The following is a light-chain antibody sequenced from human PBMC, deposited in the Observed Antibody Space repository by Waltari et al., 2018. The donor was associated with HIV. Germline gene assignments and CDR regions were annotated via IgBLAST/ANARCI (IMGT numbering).Light chain of an antibody. CDR2: EDN. V-gene: IGLV2-14*01. J-gene: IGLJ2*01. Sequence: QSALTQPASVSGSPGQSITISCTGASSDTGNYKYVSWYQHHPGIAPKLIIYEDNNRPSGVSNRFSGSKSGKTASLTISGLQAEDESDYYCSSYTDSSVIFGGGTKVTVL. CDR1: SSDTGNYKY. CDR3: SSYTDSSVI.